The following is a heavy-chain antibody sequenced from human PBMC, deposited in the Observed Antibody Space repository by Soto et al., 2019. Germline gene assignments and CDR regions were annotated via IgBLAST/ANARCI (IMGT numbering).Heavy chain of an antibody. CDR3: ARDSGSDYYPPDAFDI. D-gene: IGHD3-22*01. J-gene: IGHJ3*02. CDR1: GFTFSSYS. Sequence: GGSLRLSCAASGFTFSSYSMNWVRQAPGKGLEWVSYISSSSSTIYYADPVKGRFTISRDNAKNSLYLQMNRLRDEDTAVYYCARDSGSDYYPPDAFDIWVQGTMVIVSS. V-gene: IGHV3-48*02. CDR2: ISSSSSTI.